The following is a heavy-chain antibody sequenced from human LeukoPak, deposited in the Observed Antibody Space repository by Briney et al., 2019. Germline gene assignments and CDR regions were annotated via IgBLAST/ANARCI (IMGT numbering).Heavy chain of an antibody. J-gene: IGHJ4*02. CDR2: INPSGGST. V-gene: IGHV1-46*01. CDR3: ASLGWVDY. Sequence: ASVKVSCKASGYTFTSYYMHWVRQTPGQGLEWMGIINPSGGSTSYAQKFQDRVTITRDTSTSTVYMELSSLRSEDTAVYYCASLGWVDYWGQGTLVTVSS. CDR1: GYTFTSYY. D-gene: IGHD6-19*01.